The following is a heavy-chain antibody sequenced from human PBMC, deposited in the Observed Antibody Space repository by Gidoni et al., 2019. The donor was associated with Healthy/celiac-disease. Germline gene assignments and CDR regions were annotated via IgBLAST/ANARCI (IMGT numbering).Heavy chain of an antibody. V-gene: IGHV3-73*01. CDR1: GFTFSGSA. D-gene: IGHD6-13*01. J-gene: IGHJ6*03. Sequence: EVQLVESGGGLVQPGGSLKLSCAASGFTFSGSAMHWVRQASGKGLEWVGRIRSKANSYATAYAASVKGRFTISRDDSKNTAYLQMNSLKTEDTAVYYCTRSYKQQLVRGALYYYYMDVWGKGTTVTVSS. CDR3: TRSYKQQLVRGALYYYYMDV. CDR2: IRSKANSYAT.